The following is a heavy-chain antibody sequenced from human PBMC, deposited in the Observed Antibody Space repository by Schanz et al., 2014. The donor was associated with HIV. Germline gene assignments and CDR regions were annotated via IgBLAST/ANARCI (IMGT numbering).Heavy chain of an antibody. D-gene: IGHD3-10*01. CDR1: GYTFSNYA. V-gene: IGHV1-18*01. Sequence: QVQLVQSGAEVKKPGASVKVSCKTSGYTFSNYAIGWVRQAPGQGLEWMAWVSAYNGNIKYAQKIQDRVSMTTDTSTSTAYMELRSLRSDDTAVYYCARGPYYGSGSYTLDYRGQGTLVTVSS. CDR2: VSAYNGNI. J-gene: IGHJ4*02. CDR3: ARGPYYGSGSYTLDY.